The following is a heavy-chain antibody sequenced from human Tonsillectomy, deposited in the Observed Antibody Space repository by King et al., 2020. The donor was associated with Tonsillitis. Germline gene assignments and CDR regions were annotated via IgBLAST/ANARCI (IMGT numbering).Heavy chain of an antibody. V-gene: IGHV3-23*04. CDR3: AKDLVVVTAIPGNDFDY. CDR2: ISGSGGTP. CDR1: GFTFSSYA. D-gene: IGHD2-21*02. J-gene: IGHJ4*02. Sequence: QLVQSGGVLVQTGGSLRLSCAASGFTFSSYAMSWVRQAPGKGLEWVSAISGSGGTPYYADSVKGRFTISRDNSKNTLYLQMNSLRAEDTAVYYCAKDLVVVTAIPGNDFDYWGQGTLVTVSS.